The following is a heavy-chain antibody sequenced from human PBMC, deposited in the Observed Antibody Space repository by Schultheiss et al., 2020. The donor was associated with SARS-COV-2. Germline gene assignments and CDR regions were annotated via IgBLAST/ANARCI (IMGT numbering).Heavy chain of an antibody. D-gene: IGHD6-6*01. J-gene: IGHJ6*02. CDR3: ARERAYIAARYFPYMDV. V-gene: IGHV1-2*02. CDR1: GYTFTSYA. Sequence: ASVKVSCKASGYTFTSYAMHWVRQAPGQGLEWMGWINPNSGGTNYAQKFQGRVTMTRDTSISTAYMELSRLRSDDTAVYYCARERAYIAARYFPYMDVWGQGTTVTVSS. CDR2: INPNSGGT.